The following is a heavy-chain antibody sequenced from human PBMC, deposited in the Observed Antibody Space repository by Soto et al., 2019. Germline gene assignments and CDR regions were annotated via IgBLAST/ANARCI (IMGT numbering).Heavy chain of an antibody. CDR1: GFTFSNNG. D-gene: IGHD2-15*01. CDR3: AMDLYGGSSRFDY. J-gene: IGHJ4*02. V-gene: IGHV3-30*03. CDR2: ISSDGSKK. Sequence: QVQLVESGGGLVKLGRPRSLSCLASGFTFSNNGTHWVGQAPGKGLEWVAVISSDGSKKYYADSVKGRFTISRDNSKNTLYLQMNSLRAEDTAVYYCAMDLYGGSSRFDYWGQGTLVTVSS.